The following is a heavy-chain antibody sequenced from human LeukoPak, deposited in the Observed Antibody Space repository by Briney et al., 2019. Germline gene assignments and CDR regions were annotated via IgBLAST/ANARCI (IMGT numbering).Heavy chain of an antibody. D-gene: IGHD3-22*01. J-gene: IGHJ4*02. V-gene: IGHV3-23*01. CDR3: AKDYLIATYYYDSSEKKAVEYY. CDR2: ISGSGGGT. Sequence: AGGSLRLSCAASGFTFSSYAMSWVRQAPGKGLEWVSAISGSGGGTYYADSVKGRFTISRDNSKNTLYLQMNSLRAEDTAVYYCAKDYLIATYYYDSSEKKAVEYYWGQGTLVTVSS. CDR1: GFTFSSYA.